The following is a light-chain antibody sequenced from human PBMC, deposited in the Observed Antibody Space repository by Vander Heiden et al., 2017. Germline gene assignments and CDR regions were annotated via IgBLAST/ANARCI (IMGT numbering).Light chain of an antibody. J-gene: IGLJ2*01. CDR1: RSNIGSNS. Sequence: QSVLTQPPSASGTPGQRVTISCSGSRSNIGSNSVNWYQQFPVTAPKLLIYSNNQRPSGVPDRFSGSKSGTSAALAISGLQSEDEADYYCAAWDDSLNGVLFGGGTKLTVL. CDR2: SNN. CDR3: AAWDDSLNGVL. V-gene: IGLV1-44*01.